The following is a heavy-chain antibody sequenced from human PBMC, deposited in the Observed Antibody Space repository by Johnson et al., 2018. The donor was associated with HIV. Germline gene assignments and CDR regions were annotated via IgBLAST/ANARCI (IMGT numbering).Heavy chain of an antibody. CDR1: GFTFSSYG. CDR2: INWNGGSV. V-gene: IGHV3-NL1*01. CDR3: AKERRAPRAFDI. J-gene: IGHJ3*02. Sequence: VQLVESGGGVVQPGGSLRLSCAASGFTFSSYGMSWVRQAPGKGLEWVSGINWNGGSVGYADSVKGRFTISRDNSKSTLYLQMNSLRPEDTAVYYCAKERRAPRAFDIWGQGTMLTVSS.